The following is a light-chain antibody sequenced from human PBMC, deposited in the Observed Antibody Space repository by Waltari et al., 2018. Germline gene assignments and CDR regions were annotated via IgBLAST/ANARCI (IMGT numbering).Light chain of an antibody. V-gene: IGKV3-11*01. CDR2: DAS. Sequence: ELVLTQSPATLSLSPGERAPRPRRASQSVSRDLAWYRQKPGQAPRLLIFDASIRATGTPARFSGSGSGTDFTLTISSLDSEDFAIYYCQQRRDWPLTFGGGTKVEIK. CDR1: QSVSRD. J-gene: IGKJ4*01. CDR3: QQRRDWPLT.